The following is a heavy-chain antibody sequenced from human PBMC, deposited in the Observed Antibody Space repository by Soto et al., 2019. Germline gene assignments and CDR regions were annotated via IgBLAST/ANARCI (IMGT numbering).Heavy chain of an antibody. V-gene: IGHV1-2*02. CDR2: INPNNGGT. D-gene: IGHD2-15*01. CDR1: GYTFTGHY. CDR3: ARGAGYCSGGTCYSFDY. Sequence: ASVKVSCKASGYTFTGHYMHWVRQAPGQGLEWMGWINPNNGGTNYAQRFQGRVTMTRDTSISTAYMELSSLRSDDTAVYYCARGAGYCSGGTCYSFDYWGQGTLVTVSS. J-gene: IGHJ4*02.